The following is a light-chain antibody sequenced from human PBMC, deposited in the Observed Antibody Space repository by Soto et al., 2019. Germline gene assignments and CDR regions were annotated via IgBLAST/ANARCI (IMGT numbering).Light chain of an antibody. CDR2: GNS. V-gene: IGLV1-40*01. J-gene: IGLJ1*01. Sequence: QSVLTQPPSVSGAPGQRVTISCTGSSSNIGAGYDVHWYQQLPGTAPKLLIYGNSNRPSGVPDRFSGSKSGTSASLAITGLQAEDEADYYRCSYAGSSTYVFGTGTKVTV. CDR3: CSYAGSSTYV. CDR1: SSNIGAGYD.